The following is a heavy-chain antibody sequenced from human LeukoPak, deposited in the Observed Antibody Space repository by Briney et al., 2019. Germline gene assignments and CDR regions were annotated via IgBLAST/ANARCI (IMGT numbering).Heavy chain of an antibody. CDR3: ARVGGLYRSGHVDY. J-gene: IGHJ4*02. D-gene: IGHD3-3*01. Sequence: SETLFLTCTVSGGSISSGDYYWSWIRQPPGKGLEWIGYIYYSGSTYYNPSLKSRVTISVDTSKDQFSLKLSSVTAADTAVYYCARVGGLYRSGHVDYWGQGTLVTVSS. CDR2: IYYSGST. V-gene: IGHV4-30-4*08. CDR1: GGSISSGDYY.